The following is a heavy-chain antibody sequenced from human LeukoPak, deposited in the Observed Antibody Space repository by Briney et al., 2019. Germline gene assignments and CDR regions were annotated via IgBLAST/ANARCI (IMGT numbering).Heavy chain of an antibody. Sequence: SETPSLTCAVSGYSISSGYYWGWIRQPPGKGLEWIGYIYYSGSTNYNPSLKSRVTISVDTSKNQFSLKLSSVTAADTAVYYCARGGRIALTPFDYWGQGTLVTVSS. V-gene: IGHV4-38-2*01. CDR1: GYSISSGYY. CDR3: ARGGRIALTPFDY. D-gene: IGHD2-21*01. CDR2: IYYSGST. J-gene: IGHJ4*02.